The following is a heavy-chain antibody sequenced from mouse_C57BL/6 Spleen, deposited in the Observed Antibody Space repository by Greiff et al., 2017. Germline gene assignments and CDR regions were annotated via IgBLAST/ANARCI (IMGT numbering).Heavy chain of an antibody. J-gene: IGHJ2*01. Sequence: EVMLVESGGDLVKPGGSLKLSCAASGFTFSSYGMSWVRQTPDKRLEWVATISSGGSYTYYPDSVKGRFTISRDNAKNTLYLQMSSLKSADTAMYYCARHKFITTDYYFDYWGQGTTLTVSS. D-gene: IGHD1-1*01. CDR1: GFTFSSYG. V-gene: IGHV5-6*01. CDR3: ARHKFITTDYYFDY. CDR2: ISSGGSYT.